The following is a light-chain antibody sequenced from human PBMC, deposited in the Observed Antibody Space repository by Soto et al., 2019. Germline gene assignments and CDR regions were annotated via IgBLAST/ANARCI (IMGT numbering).Light chain of an antibody. CDR1: QDISNY. J-gene: IGKJ3*01. CDR3: QQYDNPLFT. Sequence: DIQMTQSPSSLSASVGDRVTITCQASQDISNYLNWYQQKPGKAPKLLIYDASNLETGVPSRFSGSGSGTDFTFTISSLQPEDIATYYCQQYDNPLFTFGPGTNVDIK. CDR2: DAS. V-gene: IGKV1-33*01.